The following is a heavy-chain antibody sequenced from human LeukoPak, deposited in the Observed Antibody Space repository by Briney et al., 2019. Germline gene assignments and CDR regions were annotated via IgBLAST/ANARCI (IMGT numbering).Heavy chain of an antibody. J-gene: IGHJ5*02. D-gene: IGHD6-13*01. Sequence: PGRSLRLSCAASGFTFSSYGMHGVRQAPGKGLEWVAVISYDGSNKYYADSVRGRFTISRDNSKNTLYLQMNSLRAEDTAVYYCAKGIAAAEGFDPWGQGTLVTVSS. CDR2: ISYDGSNK. V-gene: IGHV3-30*18. CDR1: GFTFSSYG. CDR3: AKGIAAAEGFDP.